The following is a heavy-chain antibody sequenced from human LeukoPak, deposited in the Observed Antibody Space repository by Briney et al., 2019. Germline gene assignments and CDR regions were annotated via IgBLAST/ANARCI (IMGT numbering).Heavy chain of an antibody. D-gene: IGHD3-10*01. CDR2: IYYSGST. J-gene: IGHJ5*02. Sequence: NPSETLSLTCTVSGGSISSYYWSWIRQPPGKGLEWIGYIYYSGSTNYNPSLKSRVTISVDTSKNQFSLKLSSVTAADTAVYYCARGSGITMVRGVITNWFDPWGQGTLVTVSS. V-gene: IGHV4-59*01. CDR1: GGSISSYY. CDR3: ARGSGITMVRGVITNWFDP.